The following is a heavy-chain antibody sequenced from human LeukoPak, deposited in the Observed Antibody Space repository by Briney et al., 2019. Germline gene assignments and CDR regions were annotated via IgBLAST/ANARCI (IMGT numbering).Heavy chain of an antibody. D-gene: IGHD2-2*01. J-gene: IGHJ4*02. CDR1: GGSFSGYY. CDR2: INHSGST. V-gene: IGHV4-34*01. Sequence: PSETLSLTCAVYGGSFSGYYWSWIRQPPGKGLEWIGEINHSGSTNYNPSLKSRVTISVDTSKNQFSLKLSSVTAADTAVYYCAAQDCSSTSCYSFDYWGQGTLVTVSS. CDR3: AAQDCSSTSCYSFDY.